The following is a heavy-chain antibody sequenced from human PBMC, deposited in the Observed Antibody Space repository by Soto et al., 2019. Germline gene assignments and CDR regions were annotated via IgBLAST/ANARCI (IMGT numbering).Heavy chain of an antibody. Sequence: GGSLRLSCAASGFTVSSNYMSWVRQAPGKGLEWVSVIYSGGSTYYADSVKGRFTISRDNSKNTLYLQMNSLRAEDTAVYYCARANYYGSGSYGPSGQGTLVTVSS. CDR1: GFTVSSNY. V-gene: IGHV3-53*01. CDR2: IYSGGST. D-gene: IGHD3-10*01. J-gene: IGHJ5*02. CDR3: ARANYYGSGSYGP.